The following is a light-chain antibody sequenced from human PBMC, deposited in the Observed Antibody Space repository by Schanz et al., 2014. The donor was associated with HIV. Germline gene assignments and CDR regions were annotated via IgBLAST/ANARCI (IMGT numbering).Light chain of an antibody. CDR2: DGS. CDR1: SSDVGGYNY. CDR3: SSYTSSSPVV. J-gene: IGLJ2*01. V-gene: IGLV2-14*03. Sequence: QSALTQPASVSGTPGQSITISCTGSSSDVGGYNYVSWYQQHPGKAPQLMIYDGSSRPSGVSNRFSGSKSGNTASLTISGLQAEDEAVYYCSSYTSSSPVVFGGGTKLTVL.